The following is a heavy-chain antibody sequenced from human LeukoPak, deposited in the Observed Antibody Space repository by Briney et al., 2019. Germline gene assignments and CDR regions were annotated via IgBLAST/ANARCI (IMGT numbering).Heavy chain of an antibody. J-gene: IGHJ4*02. CDR1: GFTFSSYS. D-gene: IGHD4-17*01. Sequence: GGSLRLSCAPSGFTFSSYSMYWVRQAPGKGLEWVSSISSSSSYIYYADSVKGRFTISRDNAKNSLYLQMNSLRAENTAVYYCARDPTPGDPPHYWGQGTLVTVSS. CDR2: ISSSSSYI. V-gene: IGHV3-21*01. CDR3: ARDPTPGDPPHY.